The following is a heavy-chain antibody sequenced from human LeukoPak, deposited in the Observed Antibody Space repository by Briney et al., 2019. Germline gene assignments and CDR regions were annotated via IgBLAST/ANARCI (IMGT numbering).Heavy chain of an antibody. CDR1: GGSISGSY. Sequence: PSETLSLTCTVSGGSISGSYWSWIRQSPGRGLEWIGFIYYNGDTNYNASLKSRVTTSIDTSKNHFSLNLSSVTAADTAMYYCARHSGNCSRYFDLWGRGTLVTVSS. CDR3: ARHSGNCSRYFDL. V-gene: IGHV4-59*08. D-gene: IGHD1-26*01. J-gene: IGHJ2*01. CDR2: IYYNGDT.